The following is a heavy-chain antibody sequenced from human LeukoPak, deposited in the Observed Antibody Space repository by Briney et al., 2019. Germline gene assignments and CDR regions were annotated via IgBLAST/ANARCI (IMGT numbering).Heavy chain of an antibody. CDR3: ARQDGLWVGDLGGWFDF. V-gene: IGHV4-4*09. D-gene: IGHD3-10*01. CDR1: GTSISRHY. J-gene: IGHJ5*01. CDR2: ISTTGST. Sequence: PSETLSLTCTVSGTSISRHYWSWLRQSAGLGLEWLGYISTTGSTTYNPSLEGRVTMSEDTSQNQLSLTLSSVTAADTAAYFCARQDGLWVGDLGGWFDFWGQGIQVTVSS.